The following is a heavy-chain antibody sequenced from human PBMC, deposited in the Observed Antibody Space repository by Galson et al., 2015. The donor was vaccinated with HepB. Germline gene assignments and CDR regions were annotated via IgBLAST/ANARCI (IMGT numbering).Heavy chain of an antibody. V-gene: IGHV4-39*07. J-gene: IGHJ4*02. D-gene: IGHD3-10*01. Sequence: ETLSLTCTVSGGSISSSSYYWGWIRQPPGKGLEWIGSIYYSGSTYYNPSLKSRVTISVDTSKNQFSLKLSSVTAADTAVYYCARGEITMVRGPVDYWGQGTLVTVSS. CDR2: IYYSGST. CDR3: ARGEITMVRGPVDY. CDR1: GGSISSSSYY.